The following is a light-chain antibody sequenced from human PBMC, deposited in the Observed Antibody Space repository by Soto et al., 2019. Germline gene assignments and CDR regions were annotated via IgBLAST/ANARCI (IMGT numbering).Light chain of an antibody. J-gene: IGKJ1*01. CDR3: QQSYNNPWT. CDR1: QSIGTS. CDR2: AAS. Sequence: DLQMTQSPSSLSASVGHRVTITCRASQSIGTSLNWFQQRPGKAPKLLIYAASSLQSGVPSRFSGSGSGTDFTLTISSLQPEDFATYYCQQSYNNPWTFGQGTKV. V-gene: IGKV1-39*01.